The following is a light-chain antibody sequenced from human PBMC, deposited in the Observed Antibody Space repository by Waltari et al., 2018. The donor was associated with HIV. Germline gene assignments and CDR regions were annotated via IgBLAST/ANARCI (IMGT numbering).Light chain of an antibody. CDR1: SSHLESNH. J-gene: IGLJ3*02. Sequence: QSVLTQSPSTSGTPGQRVTISCSGNSSHLESNHVSWFQQVPGTAPKLLIFRNTQRPSGVSDRFSGSVSGTSASLAISGLRSEDEADYYCAVWDDSLSAQLFGGGTKLTVL. V-gene: IGLV1-47*01. CDR2: RNT. CDR3: AVWDDSLSAQL.